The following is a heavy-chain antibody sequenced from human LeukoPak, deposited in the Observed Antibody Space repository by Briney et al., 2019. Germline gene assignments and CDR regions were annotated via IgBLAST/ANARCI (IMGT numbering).Heavy chain of an antibody. CDR2: FDPEDGET. D-gene: IGHD1-26*01. J-gene: IGHJ5*02. V-gene: IGHV1-24*01. CDR3: ATKMWGATTRNWFDP. Sequence: ASVKVSCKVSGYTLTELSMHWVRQAPGKGLEWVGGFDPEDGETIYAQKFQGRVTMTEDTSTDTAYMELSSLRSEDTAVYYCATKMWGATTRNWFDPWGQGTLVTVSS. CDR1: GYTLTELS.